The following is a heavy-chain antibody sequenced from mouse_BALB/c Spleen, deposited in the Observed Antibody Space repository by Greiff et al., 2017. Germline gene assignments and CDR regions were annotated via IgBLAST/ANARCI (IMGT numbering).Heavy chain of an antibody. V-gene: IGHV1-7*01. CDR2: INPSTGYT. D-gene: IGHD2-4*01. CDR3: ARRGYDYNIDY. CDR1: GYTFTSYW. J-gene: IGHJ2*01. Sequence: QVQLQQSGAELAKPGASVKMSCKASGYTFTSYWMHWVKQRPGQGLEWIGYINPSTGYTEYNQKFKDKATLTADKSSSTAYMQLSSLTSEDSAVYYCARRGYDYNIDYWGQGTTLTVSS.